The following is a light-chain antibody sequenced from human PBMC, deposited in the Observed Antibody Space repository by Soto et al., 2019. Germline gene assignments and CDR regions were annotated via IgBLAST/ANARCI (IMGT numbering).Light chain of an antibody. Sequence: EIVMTQSPATLSVSPEERATLSCRASQSVSSNLALYQQRPGQAPRLLIYGTSSRATGIPARFSGSGSGTDFTLTISMLEPDYFAVYYCQYRSNWPPAFGQGTRVEIK. J-gene: IGKJ5*01. CDR3: QYRSNWPPA. CDR2: GTS. CDR1: QSVSSN. V-gene: IGKV3-11*01.